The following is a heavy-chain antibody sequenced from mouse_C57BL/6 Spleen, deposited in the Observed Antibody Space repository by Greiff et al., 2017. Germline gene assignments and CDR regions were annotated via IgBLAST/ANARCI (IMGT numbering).Heavy chain of an antibody. CDR2: IYPGDGDT. CDR1: GYAFSSSW. J-gene: IGHJ4*01. Sequence: QVQLQQSGPELVKPGASVKISCKASGYAFSSSWMNWVKQRPGKGLEWIGRIYPGDGDTNYNGKFKGKATLTADKSSSTAYMQLSSLTSEDSAVYFCARSGQLRAYYYAMDYWGQGTSVTVSS. V-gene: IGHV1-82*01. CDR3: ARSGQLRAYYYAMDY. D-gene: IGHD3-2*02.